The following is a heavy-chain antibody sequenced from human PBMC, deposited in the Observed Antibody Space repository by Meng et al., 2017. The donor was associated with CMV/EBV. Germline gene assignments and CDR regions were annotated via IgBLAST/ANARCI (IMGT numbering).Heavy chain of an antibody. CDR2: INPNSGGT. V-gene: IGHV1-2*02. J-gene: IGHJ5*02. CDR1: GYTFTGYY. CDR3: ARDRDYTWFDP. Sequence: ASVKVSCKASGYTFTGYYMHWVRQAPGQGLEWMGWINPNSGGTTYAQKFQGRVTMTRDTSISTAYMELSRLRSDDTAVYYCARDRDYTWFDPWGQGTLVTVSS.